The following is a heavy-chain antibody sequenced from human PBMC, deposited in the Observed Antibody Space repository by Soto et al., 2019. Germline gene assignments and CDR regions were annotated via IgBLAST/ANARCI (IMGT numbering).Heavy chain of an antibody. CDR1: FVSITTNGYS. Sequence: PSETLSLTCSVSFVSITTNGYSCIWIRQPPGKGLEWIGYIYPSGTIFYNPSLNSRVTISADTSNNQFSLKLTSVTAADTAVYFCATYTAFAKYYFDYWGRGTLVTVSS. CDR2: IYPSGTI. J-gene: IGHJ4*02. D-gene: IGHD3-16*01. V-gene: IGHV4-30-2*01. CDR3: ATYTAFAKYYFDY.